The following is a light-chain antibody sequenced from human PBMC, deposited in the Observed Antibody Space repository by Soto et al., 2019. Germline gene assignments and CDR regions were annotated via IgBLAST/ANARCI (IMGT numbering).Light chain of an antibody. V-gene: IGKV3-20*01. CDR3: QQYTGPPTT. J-gene: IGKJ5*01. Sequence: EIVLTQSPDTLSLSPGERGTLSCRASQTVSSNYLAWCQECPGQAPRLLIYGVSTRAAGIPDRFSGSGSGTDFTLTITRLEPEDSAVYFCQQYTGPPTTFGQGTRLEIK. CDR2: GVS. CDR1: QTVSSNY.